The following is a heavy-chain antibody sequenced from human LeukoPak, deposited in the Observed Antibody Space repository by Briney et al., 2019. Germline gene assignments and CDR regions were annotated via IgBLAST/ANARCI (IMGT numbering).Heavy chain of an antibody. CDR3: ARTYYDSSGYYPGVFDY. Sequence: LSLTCTVSGGSISSGGYYWSWIRQAPGKGLEWVSYISSSGSTIYYADSVKGRFTISRDNAKNSLYLQMNSLRAEDTAVYYCARTYYDSSGYYPGVFDYWGQGTLVTVSS. D-gene: IGHD3-22*01. CDR1: GGSISSGGYY. J-gene: IGHJ4*02. CDR2: ISSSGSTI. V-gene: IGHV3-11*01.